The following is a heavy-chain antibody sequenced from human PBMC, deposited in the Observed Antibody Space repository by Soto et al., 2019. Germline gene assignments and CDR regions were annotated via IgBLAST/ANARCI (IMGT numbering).Heavy chain of an antibody. CDR2: IYYSGRT. D-gene: IGHD6-19*01. J-gene: IGHJ2*01. Sequence: SETLSLTCTVSGGSISSSSYYWGWIRQPPGKGLEWIGSIYYSGRTYYNPSLKSRVPISVDTSKNQFSLKLISVTAADTAVYYCARRVSKIQQWFSYWYFDLWGRGTLVTVSS. CDR3: ARRVSKIQQWFSYWYFDL. V-gene: IGHV4-39*01. CDR1: GGSISSSSYY.